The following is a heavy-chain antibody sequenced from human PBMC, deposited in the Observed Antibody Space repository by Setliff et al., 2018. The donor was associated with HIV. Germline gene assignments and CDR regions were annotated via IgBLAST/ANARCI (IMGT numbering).Heavy chain of an antibody. J-gene: IGHJ2*01. Sequence: SETLSLTCAVSGGSISSGGYYWNWIRQHPGKGLEWIGYIYYSGTTYYNPSLKSRVTISVDKSKNQFSLKLNSVTAADTAVYYCARRYDDYKIGDWFFDLWGRGTLVTVSS. V-gene: IGHV4-31*11. D-gene: IGHD4-17*01. CDR1: GGSISSGGYY. CDR2: IYYSGTT. CDR3: ARRYDDYKIGDWFFDL.